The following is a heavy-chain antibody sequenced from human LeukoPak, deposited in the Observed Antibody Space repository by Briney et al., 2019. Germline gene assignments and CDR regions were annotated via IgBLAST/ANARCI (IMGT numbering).Heavy chain of an antibody. CDR3: ARRYRNDAFHF. V-gene: IGHV5-51*01. Sequence: SGESLKISCKGSGFSFTSYWIGWVRQMPGKGLEWMGIIYPGDSETRYSPSFQGQVTISADKSISTAYLQWSSLKASDTAMYYCARRYRNDAFHFWGQGTMVTVSS. CDR2: IYPGDSET. CDR1: GFSFTSYW. J-gene: IGHJ3*01. D-gene: IGHD1-26*01.